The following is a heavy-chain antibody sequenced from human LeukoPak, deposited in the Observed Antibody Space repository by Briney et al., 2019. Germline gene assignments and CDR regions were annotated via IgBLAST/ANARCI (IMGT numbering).Heavy chain of an antibody. CDR3: ARVLIDCSGGSCYSNWFDP. CDR2: IYYSGST. D-gene: IGHD2-15*01. V-gene: IGHV4-39*07. CDR1: GGSISSSSYY. Sequence: SETLSLTCTVSGGSISSSSYYWGWIRQPPGKGLEWIGSIYYSGSTYYNPSLKSRVTISVDTSKNQFSLKLSSVTAADTAVYYCARVLIDCSGGSCYSNWFDPWGQGTLVTVSS. J-gene: IGHJ5*02.